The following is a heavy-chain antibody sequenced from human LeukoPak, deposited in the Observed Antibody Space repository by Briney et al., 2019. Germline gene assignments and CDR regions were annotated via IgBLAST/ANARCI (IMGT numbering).Heavy chain of an antibody. CDR1: GFSFSTYW. J-gene: IGHJ4*02. CDR3: TKLKGWYGDGYFDY. CDR2: INPDSSET. V-gene: IGHV3-7*01. Sequence: GGSLRLSCAASGFSFSTYWMTWVRQAPGKGLECVGNINPDSSETYYLDSVKGRFTISRDNAKNSLFLQMNSLRVDDTAVYYCTKLKGWYGDGYFDYWGPGTLVTVSS. D-gene: IGHD6-19*01.